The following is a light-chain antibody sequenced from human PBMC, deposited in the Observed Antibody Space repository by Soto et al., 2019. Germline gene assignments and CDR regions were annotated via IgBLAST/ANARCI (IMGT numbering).Light chain of an antibody. CDR3: QQYGSSPQT. J-gene: IGKJ2*01. CDR1: QSVSSRY. Sequence: EIVLTQSPATLSLSPGERATLSCGANQSVSSRYLAWYQQRPGLAPRLLIYDASYRATGIPDRFSGSGSGTDFTLTISRLEPEDFAVYYCQQYGSSPQTFGQGTKLEIK. V-gene: IGKV3D-20*01. CDR2: DAS.